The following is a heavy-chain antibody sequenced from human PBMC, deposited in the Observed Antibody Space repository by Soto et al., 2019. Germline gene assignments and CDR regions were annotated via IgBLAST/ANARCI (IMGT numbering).Heavy chain of an antibody. J-gene: IGHJ6*02. CDR3: ASVDTAMVNYYYYYGMDV. CDR2: ISSSSSYI. CDR1: GFTFSSYS. Sequence: GGSLRLSCAASGFTFSSYSMNWVRQAPGKGLEWVSSISSSSSYIYYADSVKGRFTISRDNAKNSLYLQMNSLRAEDTAVYYCASVDTAMVNYYYYYGMDVWGQGTTVTVSS. D-gene: IGHD5-18*01. V-gene: IGHV3-21*01.